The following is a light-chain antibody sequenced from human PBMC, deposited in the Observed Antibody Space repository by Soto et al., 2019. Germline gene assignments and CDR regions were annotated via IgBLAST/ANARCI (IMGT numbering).Light chain of an antibody. CDR1: QSVSSN. CDR2: GAS. J-gene: IGKJ4*01. CDR3: QQYNNWPPLT. V-gene: IGKV3-15*01. Sequence: EIVMTQFPATLSVSLGERATLSCRASQSVSSNLVWYQQKPGQAPRLLIYGASTRATGIPARFSGSGSGTEFTLTISSLQSEDFAVYYCQQYNNWPPLTFGGGTKVEIK.